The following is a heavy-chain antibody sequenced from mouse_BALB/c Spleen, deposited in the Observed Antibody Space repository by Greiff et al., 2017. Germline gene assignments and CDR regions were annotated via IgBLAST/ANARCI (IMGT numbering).Heavy chain of an antibody. CDR2: INPSTGYT. J-gene: IGHJ4*01. D-gene: IGHD1-1*01. CDR3: APLITAVGAMDY. CDR1: GYTFTSYW. V-gene: IGHV1-7*01. Sequence: QVQLKQSGAELAKPGASVKMSCKASGYTFTSYWMHWVKQRPGQGLEWIGYINPSTGYTEYNQKFKDKATLTADKSSSTAYMQLSSLTSEDSAVYYCAPLITAVGAMDYWGQGTSVTVSS.